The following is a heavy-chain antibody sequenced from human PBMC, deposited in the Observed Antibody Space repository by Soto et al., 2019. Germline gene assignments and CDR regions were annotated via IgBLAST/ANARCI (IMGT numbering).Heavy chain of an antibody. V-gene: IGHV3-7*01. D-gene: IGHD3-10*01. CDR2: IKHDGSDQ. CDR3: ARYAGSFTTDC. Sequence: EVQLVESGGGLVQPGGSLRLSCAASGFSFSNFWMTWVRQVPGKGLEWVANIKHDGSDQNYEDFVKGRFTISRDNAKDSVFLEMSSLRAEDTAVYYCARYAGSFTTDCWGQGTLVTVSS. J-gene: IGHJ4*02. CDR1: GFSFSNFW.